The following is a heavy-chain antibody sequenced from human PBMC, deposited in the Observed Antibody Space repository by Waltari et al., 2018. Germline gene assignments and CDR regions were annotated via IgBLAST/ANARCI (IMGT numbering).Heavy chain of an antibody. CDR1: GFDFRGYG. CDR3: ARDFASTYFFDY. CDR2: IWYDVRYE. Sequence: QVQLVEYGGGVVQPGRSLRLPCSASGFDFRGYGMLWVRQAPGKGLEWVAVIWYDVRYEYYADSVKGRFTISRDNSKDTLYLQMNSLRAEDTAVYYCARDFASTYFFDYWGQGTLVTVSS. J-gene: IGHJ4*02. V-gene: IGHV3-33*01.